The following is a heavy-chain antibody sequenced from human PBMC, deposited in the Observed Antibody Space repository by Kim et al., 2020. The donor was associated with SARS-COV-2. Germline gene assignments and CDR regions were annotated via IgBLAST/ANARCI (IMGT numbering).Heavy chain of an antibody. V-gene: IGHV4-4*02. Sequence: SETLSLTCAVSGGSISSSNWWSWVRQPPGKGLEWIGEIYHSGSTNYNPSLKSRVTISVDKSKNQFSLKLSSVTAADTAVYYCARVTGDEMATELDYWGQGTLVTVSS. CDR1: GGSISSSNW. D-gene: IGHD5-12*01. CDR2: IYHSGST. CDR3: ARVTGDEMATELDY. J-gene: IGHJ4*02.